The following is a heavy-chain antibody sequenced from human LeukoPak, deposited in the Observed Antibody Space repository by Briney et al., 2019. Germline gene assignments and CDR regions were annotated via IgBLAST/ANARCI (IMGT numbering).Heavy chain of an antibody. CDR3: ARGTFWSGTDY. J-gene: IGHJ4*02. D-gene: IGHD3-3*01. Sequence: PGGSLRLSCAASGFTFSSYSMNWVRQAPGKGLEWVSYISSSSSTIYYTDSVKGRFTVSRDNAKNSLYLQMNSLRAEDTALCYCARGTFWSGTDYWGQGTLVTVSS. CDR2: ISSSSSTI. CDR1: GFTFSSYS. V-gene: IGHV3-48*01.